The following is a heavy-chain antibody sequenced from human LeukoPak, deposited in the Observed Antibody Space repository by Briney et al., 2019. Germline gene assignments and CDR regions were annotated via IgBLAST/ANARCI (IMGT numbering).Heavy chain of an antibody. V-gene: IGHV4-59*01. CDR1: GGSISSYY. Sequence: SETLSLTCAVSGGSISSYYWSWIRQPPGKGLEWIGYIYYSGSTNYNPSLKSRVTISVDTSKNQFSLKLSSVTAADTAVYYCAGTTMIVDTYYFDYWGQGTLVTVSS. D-gene: IGHD3-22*01. CDR3: AGTTMIVDTYYFDY. J-gene: IGHJ4*02. CDR2: IYYSGST.